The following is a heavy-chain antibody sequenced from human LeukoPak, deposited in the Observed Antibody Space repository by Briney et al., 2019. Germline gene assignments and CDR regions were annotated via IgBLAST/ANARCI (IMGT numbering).Heavy chain of an antibody. CDR3: AKGTVAGDYYFDY. CDR2: INSIGGGT. J-gene: IGHJ4*02. CDR1: GFTFSSYA. V-gene: IGHV3-23*01. D-gene: IGHD6-19*01. Sequence: GGSLRLSCAASGFTFSSYAMSWVRQAPGKGLEWVSTINSIGGGTYYADSVKGRFTISGDNSKNTLYLQMNSLRAEDTAVYYCAKGTVAGDYYFDYWGQGTLVTVSS.